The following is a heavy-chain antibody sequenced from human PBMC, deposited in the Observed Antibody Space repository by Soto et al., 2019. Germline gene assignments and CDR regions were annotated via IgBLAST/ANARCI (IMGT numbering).Heavy chain of an antibody. Sequence: QVQLQESGPGLVKPSQTLSLTCTVSGGSISSGGYYWSWIRQHPGKGLEWIGYIYYSGSTYYNPSLRSRRNISGDTSTKQFSLKLSSVTAADTAVYYCARGGRRSPGMDVWGQGTTVTVAS. J-gene: IGHJ6*02. V-gene: IGHV4-31*03. CDR3: ARGGRRSPGMDV. CDR1: GGSISSGGYY. CDR2: IYYSGST.